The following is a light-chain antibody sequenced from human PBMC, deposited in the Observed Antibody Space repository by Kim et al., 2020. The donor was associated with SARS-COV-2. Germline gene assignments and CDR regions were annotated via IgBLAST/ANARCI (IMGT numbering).Light chain of an antibody. J-gene: IGLJ2*01. CDR3: QAWDSSTAV. CDR1: KLGDKY. Sequence: VSPGQTASITCSGDKLGDKYACWYQQKPGQSPVLVIYQDKKRPSGIPERFSGSNSGNTATLTISETQAMDEADYYCQAWDSSTAVFGGGTQLTVL. CDR2: QDK. V-gene: IGLV3-1*01.